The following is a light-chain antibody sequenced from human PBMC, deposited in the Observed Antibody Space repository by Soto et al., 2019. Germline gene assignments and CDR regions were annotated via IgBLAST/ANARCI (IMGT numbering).Light chain of an antibody. CDR1: QGISNY. CDR2: AAS. CDR3: QKYNSAPLP. J-gene: IGKJ4*01. V-gene: IGKV1-27*01. Sequence: DIPMTQSPSSLSASVGDRVTITCRASQGISNYLAWYQQKPGKVPKLLIYAASTLQAGVPSRFSGSGSGTDFTITISSLQAEDVATYYYQKYNSAPLPFGGGTKVEIK.